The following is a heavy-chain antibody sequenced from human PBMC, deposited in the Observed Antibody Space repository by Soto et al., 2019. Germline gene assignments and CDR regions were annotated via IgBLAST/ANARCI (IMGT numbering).Heavy chain of an antibody. D-gene: IGHD3-10*01. Sequence: LRLSCAASGITFNDYYVTWVRQAPGKGLEWVSFISSSGSMKYYTDSVKGRFTLSRDNAKNSLYLQMNSLRAEDTAVYYCAMGNYFAFDIWGQGTVGTVSS. CDR3: AMGNYFAFDI. CDR2: ISSSGSMK. J-gene: IGHJ3*02. V-gene: IGHV3-11*01. CDR1: GITFNDYY.